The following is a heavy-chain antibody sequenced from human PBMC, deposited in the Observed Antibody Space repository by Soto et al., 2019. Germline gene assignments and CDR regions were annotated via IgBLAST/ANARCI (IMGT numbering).Heavy chain of an antibody. CDR1: GGSFSGYY. CDR3: ARAGTMVRGARRAFDI. D-gene: IGHD3-10*01. V-gene: IGHV4-34*01. J-gene: IGHJ3*02. CDR2: INHSGST. Sequence: PSETLSLTCAVYGGSFSGYYWSWIRQPPGKGLEWIGEINHSGSTNYNPSLKSRVTISVDTSKNQFSLKLSSVTAADTAVYYCARAGTMVRGARRAFDIWGQGTMVTVS.